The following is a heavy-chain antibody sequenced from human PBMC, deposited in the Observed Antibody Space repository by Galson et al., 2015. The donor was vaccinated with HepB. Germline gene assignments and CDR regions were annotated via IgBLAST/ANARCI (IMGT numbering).Heavy chain of an antibody. V-gene: IGHV3-72*01. CDR1: GFIFSAHY. CDR2: ISNKACSHKT. Sequence: SLRLSCAASGFIFSAHYMDWARQAPGKGLEWVARISNKACSHKTDYAASVKGRFTISRDDSQNSVYLQMNSLKIEDTAVYYCARGGVWGKGTTVTVSS. J-gene: IGHJ6*04. D-gene: IGHD1-26*01. CDR3: ARGGV.